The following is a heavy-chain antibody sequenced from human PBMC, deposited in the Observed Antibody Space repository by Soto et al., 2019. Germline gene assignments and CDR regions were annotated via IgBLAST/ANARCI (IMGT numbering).Heavy chain of an antibody. Sequence: EVQLVESGGGLVQPGGSLRLSCAASGFTFSDHYMDWVRQAPGEGLEWIGRIRNKANSYTTEYAASVKGRFVISRDDSEKSLYLQMNSLSNDDTAVYYCARAKGSSWTDDSSDLWGQGTMVTVSS. CDR3: ARAKGSSWTDDSSDL. D-gene: IGHD6-13*01. CDR2: IRNKANSYTT. J-gene: IGHJ3*01. CDR1: GFTFSDHY. V-gene: IGHV3-72*01.